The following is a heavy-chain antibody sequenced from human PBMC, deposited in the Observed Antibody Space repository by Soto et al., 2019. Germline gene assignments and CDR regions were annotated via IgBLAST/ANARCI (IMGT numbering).Heavy chain of an antibody. CDR3: ARDLASTTIPNY. D-gene: IGHD4-17*01. Sequence: PGGSLRLSCAASGFTFSNYAVTWVRQAPGKGLEWVSTISGSGGSTYYADSVKGRFTISRDNAKNSLYLQMNSLRAEDTAVYYCARDLASTTIPNYWGQGTLVTVSS. J-gene: IGHJ4*02. CDR2: ISGSGGST. V-gene: IGHV3-23*01. CDR1: GFTFSNYA.